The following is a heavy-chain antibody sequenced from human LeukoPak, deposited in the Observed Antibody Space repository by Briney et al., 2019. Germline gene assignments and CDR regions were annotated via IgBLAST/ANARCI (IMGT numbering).Heavy chain of an antibody. CDR2: ISSSSTYI. Sequence: GGSLRLSCAASGFTFSSYSKNWVRQAPGKGLEWVSSISSSSTYIYYADSVKGRFTISRDNAKNSLSLQMNSLRAEDTAVYYRARDFYGDYYFHYWGQGTLVTVSS. J-gene: IGHJ4*02. V-gene: IGHV3-21*01. CDR1: GFTFSSYS. D-gene: IGHD4-17*01. CDR3: ARDFYGDYYFHY.